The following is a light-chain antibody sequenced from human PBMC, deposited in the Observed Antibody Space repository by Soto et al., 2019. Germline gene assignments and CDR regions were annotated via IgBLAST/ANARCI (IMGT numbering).Light chain of an antibody. CDR2: GAS. J-gene: IGKJ5*01. CDR3: QQYYNWPRT. CDR1: QNIHTN. Sequence: EIVMTQSPAALSVSPGERATLSRRAGQNIHTNLAWYQQKPGQAPRLLFYGASTGATGLPARFSGSGSGTEFTLTINSLHAEDWAVYDCQQYYNWPRTFGQCTRLEIK. V-gene: IGKV3-15*01.